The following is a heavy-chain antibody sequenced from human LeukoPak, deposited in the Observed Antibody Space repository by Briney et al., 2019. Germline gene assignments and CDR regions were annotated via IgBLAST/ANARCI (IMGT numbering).Heavy chain of an antibody. Sequence: GGSLRLSCAASGFTFSIYGMHWVRQAPGKGLEWVAFIRYDGSNKYYADSVKGRFTISRDNSKNTLYLQMNSLRAEDTAVYYCAKYPYSSSWYSPRSSYYGMDVWGQGTTVTVSS. V-gene: IGHV3-30*02. CDR3: AKYPYSSSWYSPRSSYYGMDV. J-gene: IGHJ6*02. CDR2: IRYDGSNK. D-gene: IGHD6-13*01. CDR1: GFTFSIYG.